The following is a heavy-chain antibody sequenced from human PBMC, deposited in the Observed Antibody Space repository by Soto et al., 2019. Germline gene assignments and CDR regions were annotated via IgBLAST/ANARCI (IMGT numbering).Heavy chain of an antibody. D-gene: IGHD2-8*01. Sequence: SQTLSLTCAISGDSVSSNLATWNWIRQSPSRGLEWLGRTYYRSKWPNDYAESVKSRITVNPDTSKNHFSLQLNSVTPEDTAVYFCARAHGVYFDYWGQGTLVTVSS. V-gene: IGHV6-1*01. CDR2: TYYRSKWPN. CDR3: ARAHGVYFDY. CDR1: GDSVSSNLAT. J-gene: IGHJ4*02.